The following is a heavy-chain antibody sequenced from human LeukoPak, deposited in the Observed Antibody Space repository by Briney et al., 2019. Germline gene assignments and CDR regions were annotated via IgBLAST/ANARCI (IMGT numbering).Heavy chain of an antibody. CDR1: GGSMSSYY. J-gene: IGHJ6*02. V-gene: IGHV4-59*13. CDR2: ICCSWCT. D-gene: IGHD6-6*01. Sequence: SETLSLPCSVSGGSMSSYYGSWIRQPPGKGLEGIGYICCSWCTNYNPSLKSRFTISVDTSKNQFSLKLSSVTAADTAVYYCARVGGGIAARLGYYGMDVWGQGTTVTVSS. CDR3: ARVGGGIAARLGYYGMDV.